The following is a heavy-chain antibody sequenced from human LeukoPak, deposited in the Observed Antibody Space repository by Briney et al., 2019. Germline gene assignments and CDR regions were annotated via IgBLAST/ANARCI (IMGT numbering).Heavy chain of an antibody. Sequence: GGSLRLSCAASGFTFSSYSMNWVRQAPGKGLEWVSSISSSSSYIYYADSVKGRFTISRDNAKNSLYPQMNSLRAEDTAVYYCARGYYYDSSGYYWDYWGQGTLVTVSS. D-gene: IGHD3-22*01. CDR3: ARGYYYDSSGYYWDY. V-gene: IGHV3-21*01. J-gene: IGHJ4*02. CDR1: GFTFSSYS. CDR2: ISSSSSYI.